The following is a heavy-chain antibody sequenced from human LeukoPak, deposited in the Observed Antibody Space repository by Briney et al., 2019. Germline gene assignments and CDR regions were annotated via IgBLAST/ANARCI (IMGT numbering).Heavy chain of an antibody. V-gene: IGHV1-69*05. CDR1: GGTFSSYA. J-gene: IGHJ4*02. Sequence: SVKVSCKASGGTFSSYAISWVRQAPGQGLEWMGRIIPIFGTANYAQTFQGRVTITTDESTSTAYMALSRLRSQDTAVYYCASYYGSGSFGYWGQGTLVTVSS. CDR2: IIPIFGTA. D-gene: IGHD3-10*01. CDR3: ASYYGSGSFGY.